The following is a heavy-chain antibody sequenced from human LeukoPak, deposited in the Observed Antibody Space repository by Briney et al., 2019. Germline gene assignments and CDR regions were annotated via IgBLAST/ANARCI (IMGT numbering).Heavy chain of an antibody. V-gene: IGHV4-39*01. J-gene: IGHJ4*02. CDR1: GGSISSSSYY. CDR2: IYYSGST. D-gene: IGHD3-9*01. CDR3: NTEGDILTGYYSADY. Sequence: SETLSLTCTVSGGSISSSSYYWGWIRQPPGKGLEWIGSIYYSGSTYYNPSLKSRVTISVDTSKNQFSLKLSSVTAADTAVYYCNTEGDILTGYYSADYWGQGTLVTVSS.